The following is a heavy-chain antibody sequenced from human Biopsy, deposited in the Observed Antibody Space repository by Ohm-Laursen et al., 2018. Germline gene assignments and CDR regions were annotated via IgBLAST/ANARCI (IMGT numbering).Heavy chain of an antibody. V-gene: IGHV3-21*06. CDR1: GFSLTNYT. D-gene: IGHD1-14*01. CDR3: ARGRSHLLPDHDWFDP. J-gene: IGHJ5*02. CDR2: ISRSTSHI. Sequence: SLRLSCAASGFSLTNYTINWVRQAPGKGLEWVSSISRSTSHILYAETLKGRFTSSRDNAKNSVYLQMNGLRVEDTAVYYCARGRSHLLPDHDWFDPWGQGTLDTVSS.